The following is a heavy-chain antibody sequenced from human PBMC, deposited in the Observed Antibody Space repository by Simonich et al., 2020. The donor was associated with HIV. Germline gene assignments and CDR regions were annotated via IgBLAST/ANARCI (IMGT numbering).Heavy chain of an antibody. J-gene: IGHJ4*02. CDR2: IKSSSGYI. Sequence: VQLVESGGGLVKPGGSLRLSCAASGFTFSSYSMNWVRQAPGKGLEWVSSIKSSSGYIYYTDAVKGRFTISRDNAKNSLYLQMNSLRAEDTAVYYCAIDVRKGSSTSCSDYWGQGTLVTVSS. V-gene: IGHV3-21*01. D-gene: IGHD2-2*01. CDR3: AIDVRKGSSTSCSDY. CDR1: GFTFSSYS.